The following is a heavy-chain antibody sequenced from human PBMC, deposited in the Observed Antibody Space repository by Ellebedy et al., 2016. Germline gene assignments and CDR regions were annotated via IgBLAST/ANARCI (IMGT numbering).Heavy chain of an antibody. J-gene: IGHJ4*02. CDR1: GDSINAGTYY. CDR3: ATLTIPGGSDY. Sequence: SETLSLXXIVSGDSINAGTYYWSWIRQPSGKGPEWIGRISTSGNTIYNPSLRSRVTMSVDTSKNHFSLELTSVTVADTAVYYCATLTIPGGSDYWGQGALVTVSS. CDR2: ISTSGNT. D-gene: IGHD3-16*01. V-gene: IGHV4-61*02.